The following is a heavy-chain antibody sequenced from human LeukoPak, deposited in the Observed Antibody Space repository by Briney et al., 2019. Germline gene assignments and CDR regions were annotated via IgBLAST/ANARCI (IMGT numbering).Heavy chain of an antibody. Sequence: GGSLRLSCAASGFTFSSYAMHWVRQAPGKGLEWVAVISYDGSNKYYADSVKGRFTISRDNAKNSLYLQMNSLRAEDTAVYYCARGDCSGGSCYLSLATIDYWGQGTLVTVSS. CDR2: ISYDGSNK. D-gene: IGHD2-15*01. J-gene: IGHJ4*02. CDR1: GFTFSSYA. V-gene: IGHV3-30*04. CDR3: ARGDCSGGSCYLSLATIDY.